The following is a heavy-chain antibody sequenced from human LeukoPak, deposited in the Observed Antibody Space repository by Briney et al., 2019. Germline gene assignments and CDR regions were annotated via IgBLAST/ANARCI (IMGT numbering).Heavy chain of an antibody. V-gene: IGHV1-69*01. Sequence: PVKFCCKASGATFSSYAISWVRQAPGQGLEWMGGIIPIFGTANYAQKFQGRVTITADESTSTAYMELSSMRSEDTAVYYCARGDNYYDSSGYYPNWFDPWGQGTLVTASS. CDR1: GATFSSYA. J-gene: IGHJ5*02. CDR3: ARGDNYYDSSGYYPNWFDP. CDR2: IIPIFGTA. D-gene: IGHD3-22*01.